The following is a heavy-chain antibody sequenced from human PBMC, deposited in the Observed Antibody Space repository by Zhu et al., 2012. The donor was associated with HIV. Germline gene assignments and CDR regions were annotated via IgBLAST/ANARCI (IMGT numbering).Heavy chain of an antibody. CDR2: IYNRNYT. D-gene: IGHD2-15*01. CDR1: GGSTSSNY. Sequence: QVQLQESGPGLVKPSETLSLTCTVSGGSTSSNYWSWIRQPPGKALEWIGYIYNRNYTNDNPSLKSRISISVDTSRNQFSLKVNSMTAADTAVYYCARVASLLSHSGYYHYYMDVWGKGPRSPSP. J-gene: IGHJ6*03. V-gene: IGHV4-59*01. CDR3: ARVASLLSHSGYYHYYMDV.